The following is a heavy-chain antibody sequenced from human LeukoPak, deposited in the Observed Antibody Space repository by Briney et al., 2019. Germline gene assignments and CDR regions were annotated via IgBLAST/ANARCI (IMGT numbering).Heavy chain of an antibody. Sequence: GGSLRLSCAASGFTFSNFVMSWVRQAPGKGLEWVSVIGGSGTSTYYADSVKGRFTISRDNSKNTLHLQMNSLRVEDTAVYYCAKLEMATIFWGQGTLVTVSS. V-gene: IGHV3-23*01. J-gene: IGHJ4*02. CDR2: IGGSGTST. D-gene: IGHD5-24*01. CDR1: GFTFSNFV. CDR3: AKLEMATIF.